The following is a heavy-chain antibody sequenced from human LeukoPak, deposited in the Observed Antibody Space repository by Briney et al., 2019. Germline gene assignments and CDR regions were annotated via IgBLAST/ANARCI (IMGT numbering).Heavy chain of an antibody. CDR2: ISXSGGST. J-gene: IGHJ3*02. Sequence: ISXSGGSTYYADSVKGRFTISRDNSKNTLYLQMNSLRAEDTAVYYCAKGDLYDSSGYYFGCPHAFDIWGQGTMVTVSS. CDR3: AKGDLYDSSGYYFGCPHAFDI. V-gene: IGHV3-23*01. D-gene: IGHD3-22*01.